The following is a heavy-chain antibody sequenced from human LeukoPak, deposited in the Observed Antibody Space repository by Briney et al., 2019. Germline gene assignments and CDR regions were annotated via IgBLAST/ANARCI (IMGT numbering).Heavy chain of an antibody. CDR3: AKVNWYYNSGTCEGDC. V-gene: IGHV3-23*01. J-gene: IGHJ4*02. Sequence: GGSLRLSCAASGFTVTSNDINWVRQAPGKGLEWVSSISGDGERTFYADSVKGRFAISKDNSQNTVYLQVNSLRVEDTAVYYCAKVNWYYNSGTCEGDCWGQGTLVTVSS. CDR1: GFTVTSND. D-gene: IGHD3-10*01. CDR2: ISGDGERT.